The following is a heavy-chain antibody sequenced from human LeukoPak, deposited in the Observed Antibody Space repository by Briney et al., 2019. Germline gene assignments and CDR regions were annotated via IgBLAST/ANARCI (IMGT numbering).Heavy chain of an antibody. J-gene: IGHJ3*02. CDR2: ISSSGSTI. V-gene: IGHV3-11*01. CDR1: GFTFSDYY. D-gene: IGHD3-22*01. Sequence: GGSLRLSCAASGFTFSDYYMSWIRQAPEKGLEWVPYISSSGSTIYYADSVKGRFTISRDNAKNSLYLQMNSLRAEDTAVYYCARDVIESLDAFDIWGQGAMVTVSS. CDR3: ARDVIESLDAFDI.